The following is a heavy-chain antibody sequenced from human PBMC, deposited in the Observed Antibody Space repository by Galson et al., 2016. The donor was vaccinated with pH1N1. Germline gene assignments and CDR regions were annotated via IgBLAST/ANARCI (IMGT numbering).Heavy chain of an antibody. J-gene: IGHJ4*02. Sequence: SVKVSCKASGYTFTTFGVSWVRQAPGQGLEWMGWISAYNGNTNYAQRLQGRVTMTTDTSTSTAYMELRSLRSDDTAVYYCAKDWGWQLVPSPFDYWGQGTLVTVSS. CDR3: AKDWGWQLVPSPFDY. CDR1: GYTFTTFG. CDR2: ISAYNGNT. D-gene: IGHD6-6*01. V-gene: IGHV1-18*01.